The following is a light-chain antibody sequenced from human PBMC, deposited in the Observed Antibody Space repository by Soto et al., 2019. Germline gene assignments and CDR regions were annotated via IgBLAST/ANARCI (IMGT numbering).Light chain of an antibody. CDR1: QNIFTY. CDR3: QQYDSLPRT. V-gene: IGKV1-33*01. CDR2: DAS. Sequence: DIHMTQSPSTLSASVGDRVTISCRASQNIFTYLAWYQQKPGKAPKLLIYDASNLETGAPSRFSGSGSGTDFNLTISSLQPEDIATYYCQQYDSLPRTFGQGTKVDIK. J-gene: IGKJ1*01.